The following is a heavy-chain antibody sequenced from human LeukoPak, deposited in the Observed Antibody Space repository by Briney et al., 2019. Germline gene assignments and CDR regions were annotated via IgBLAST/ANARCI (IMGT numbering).Heavy chain of an antibody. Sequence: GGSLRLSCAASGFXFSRYWMSWVRQAPGKGREWVAHIKQDGGEKYYGDSVEGRFTISRVNAKNSLSLQMNSLRAEDTAVYFCAREGGFAIFGAADSWGQGTLVTVSS. CDR2: IKQDGGEK. J-gene: IGHJ4*02. CDR1: GFXFSRYW. CDR3: AREGGFAIFGAADS. V-gene: IGHV3-7*05. D-gene: IGHD3-3*01.